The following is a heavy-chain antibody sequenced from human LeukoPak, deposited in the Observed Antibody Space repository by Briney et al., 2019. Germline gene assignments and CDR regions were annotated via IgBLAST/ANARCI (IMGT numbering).Heavy chain of an antibody. J-gene: IGHJ4*02. Sequence: SETLSLTCTVSGGSISSTSYYWGWIRQPPGKGLEWIGSIYHSGSTYFNPSLKSRLIISVDTSKNQFSLKLSSVTAADTALYYCARERGEDYSSGWYKTNFFDTWGQGTRVTVSS. D-gene: IGHD6-19*01. V-gene: IGHV4-39*07. CDR2: IYHSGST. CDR1: GGSISSTSYY. CDR3: ARERGEDYSSGWYKTNFFDT.